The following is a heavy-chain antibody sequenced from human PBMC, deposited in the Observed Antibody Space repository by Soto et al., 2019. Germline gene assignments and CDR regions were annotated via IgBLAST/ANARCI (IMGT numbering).Heavy chain of an antibody. CDR2: MNPNSGNT. CDR3: ARGDIVVVVAATGGDYYGMDV. J-gene: IGHJ6*02. D-gene: IGHD2-15*01. V-gene: IGHV1-8*01. Sequence: ASVKVSCKASGYTFTSYDINWVRQATGQGLEWMGWMNPNSGNTGYAQKFQGRVTITADESTSTAYMELSSLRSEDTAVYYCARGDIVVVVAATGGDYYGMDVWGQGTTVTVSS. CDR1: GYTFTSYD.